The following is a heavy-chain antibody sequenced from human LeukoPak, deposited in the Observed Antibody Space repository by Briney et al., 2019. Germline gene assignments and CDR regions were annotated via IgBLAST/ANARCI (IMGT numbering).Heavy chain of an antibody. J-gene: IGHJ4*02. Sequence: GGSLRLSCAASGFTFSSYAMHWVRQAPGKGLEYVSAISSNGGSTYYANSVKGRFAISRDNSKNTLYLQMGSLRAEDMAVYYCARGGVAATARIDYWGQGTLVTVSS. CDR1: GFTFSSYA. D-gene: IGHD6-25*01. CDR3: ARGGVAATARIDY. V-gene: IGHV3-64*01. CDR2: ISSNGGST.